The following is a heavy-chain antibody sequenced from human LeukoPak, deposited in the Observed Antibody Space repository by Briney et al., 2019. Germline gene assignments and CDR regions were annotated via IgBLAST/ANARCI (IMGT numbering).Heavy chain of an antibody. J-gene: IGHJ5*02. V-gene: IGHV1-8*01. D-gene: IGHD4-17*01. CDR1: GYTFTIYD. Sequence: GASVKVSCKASGYTFTIYDINWVRQAAGQGLEWMGWMNPDSGNTDFAQKFQGRVTMTRNTSISTAYMKLSSLTSEDTAVYYCAVHLPGDYLDPWGQGTLVTVSS. CDR2: MNPDSGNT. CDR3: AVHLPGDYLDP.